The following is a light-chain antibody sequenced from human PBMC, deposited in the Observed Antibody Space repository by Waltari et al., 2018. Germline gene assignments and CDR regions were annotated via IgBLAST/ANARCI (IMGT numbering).Light chain of an antibody. CDR3: QQRANWPPLT. CDR1: QSVYTF. Sequence: EIVLTLSPGTLSLSPGERATLSCRASQSVYTFLAWYQQKPGQPPRLLIYETSKRATGTPARFSGSGSGTDFTLTISSLEPEDSAVYYCQQRANWPPLTFGGGTKVEI. CDR2: ETS. J-gene: IGKJ4*01. V-gene: IGKV3-11*01.